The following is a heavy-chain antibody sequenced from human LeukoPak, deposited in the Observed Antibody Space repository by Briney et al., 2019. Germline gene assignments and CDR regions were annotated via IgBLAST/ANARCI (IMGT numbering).Heavy chain of an antibody. CDR3: AREGYDFWTGTTNWFDP. CDR1: GGSFSGYH. D-gene: IGHD3-3*01. Sequence: SETLSLTCAVYGGSFSGYHWSWIRQPPGKGLEWIGEINHSGSTNYNPSLKSRVTISVDTSKNQFSLKLSSVTAADTAVYYCAREGYDFWTGTTNWFDPWGQGTLVTVSS. V-gene: IGHV4-34*01. CDR2: INHSGST. J-gene: IGHJ5*02.